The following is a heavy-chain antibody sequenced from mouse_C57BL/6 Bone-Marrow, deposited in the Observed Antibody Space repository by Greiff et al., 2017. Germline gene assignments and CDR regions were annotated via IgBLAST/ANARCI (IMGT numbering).Heavy chain of an antibody. CDR1: GYTFTSYT. Sequence: VQLVESGAELARPGASVKMSCKASGYTFTSYTMHWVKQRPGQGLEWIGYINPSSGYTKYNQKFKDKATLTADKSSSTAYMQLSSLTSEDSAVYYCARRGNYYAMDYWGQGTSVTVSA. V-gene: IGHV1-4*01. J-gene: IGHJ4*01. CDR3: ARRGNYYAMDY. CDR2: INPSSGYT.